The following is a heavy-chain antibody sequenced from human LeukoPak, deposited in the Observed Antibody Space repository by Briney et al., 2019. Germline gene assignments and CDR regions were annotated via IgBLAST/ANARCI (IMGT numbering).Heavy chain of an antibody. CDR1: GGSISSYY. J-gene: IGHJ3*02. Sequence: SETLSLTCTVSGGSISSYYWSWIRQPPGKGLEWIGYIYYSGSTNYNPSLKSRVTISVDTSKNQFSLKLSSVTAADTAVYYCARVGAITMIVVEAAFDIWGQGTMVTVSS. D-gene: IGHD3-22*01. CDR3: ARVGAITMIVVEAAFDI. CDR2: IYYSGST. V-gene: IGHV4-59*01.